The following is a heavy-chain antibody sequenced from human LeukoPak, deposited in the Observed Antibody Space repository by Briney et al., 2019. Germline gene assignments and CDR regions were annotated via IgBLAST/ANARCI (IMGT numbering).Heavy chain of an antibody. CDR1: GFTFSRSA. D-gene: IGHD5-24*01. J-gene: IGHJ4*02. CDR2: ISSSGNT. Sequence: GGSLRLSCAASGFTFSRSAMTWVRQTPGKGLDWVSSISSSGNTYYADSVKGRFTISRDNSKNMLYLQMNSLRAEDTAVYYCVKGRTSEDGLDFWGQGTLVTVSS. CDR3: VKGRTSEDGLDF. V-gene: IGHV3-23*01.